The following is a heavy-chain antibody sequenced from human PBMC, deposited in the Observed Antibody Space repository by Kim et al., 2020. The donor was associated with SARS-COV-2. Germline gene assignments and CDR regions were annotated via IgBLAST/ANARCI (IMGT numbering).Heavy chain of an antibody. D-gene: IGHD3-10*01. CDR3: ARGQIPLLLWFGELPNWFDP. V-gene: IGHV6-1*01. CDR1: GDSVSSNSAA. CDR2: TYYRSKWYN. Sequence: SQTLSLTCAISGDSVSSNSAAWNWIRQSPSRGLEWLGRTYYRSKWYNDYAVSVKSRITINPDTSKNQFSLQLNSVTPEDTAVYYCARGQIPLLLWFGELPNWFDPWGQGTLVTVSS. J-gene: IGHJ5*02.